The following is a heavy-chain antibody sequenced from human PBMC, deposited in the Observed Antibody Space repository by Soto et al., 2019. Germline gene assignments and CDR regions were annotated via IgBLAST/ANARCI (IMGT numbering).Heavy chain of an antibody. J-gene: IGHJ4*02. CDR2: IIPLFGRT. CDR1: GGPFSSYT. CDR3: VRDSIAAAGFDS. Sequence: QVHLVQSGAEVKMPGSSVKVSCKVSGGPFSSYTISWVRQVPGQGLEWMGEIIPLFGRTNYVQGFQGRVTISADESTNTAYMQLSSLRSEDTADYYCVRDSIAAAGFDSWGQGTLVTVS. D-gene: IGHD6-13*01. V-gene: IGHV1-69*12.